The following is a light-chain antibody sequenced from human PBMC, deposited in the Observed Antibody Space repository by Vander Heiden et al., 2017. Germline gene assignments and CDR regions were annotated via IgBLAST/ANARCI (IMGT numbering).Light chain of an antibody. CDR3: QAWDTSVV. J-gene: IGLJ2*01. Sequence: SYALTQPPPVSVSPGQTASITCSGDKLGNKYVCWYQQKPGQSPVLVIYEDSKRPSGIPERFSGSNSGNTATLTISGTQAMDEADYYCQAWDTSVVFGGGTKLTVL. V-gene: IGLV3-1*01. CDR2: EDS. CDR1: KLGNKY.